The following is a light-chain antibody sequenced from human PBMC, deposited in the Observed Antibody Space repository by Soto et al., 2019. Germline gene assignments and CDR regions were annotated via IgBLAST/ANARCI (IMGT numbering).Light chain of an antibody. J-gene: IGLJ1*01. Sequence: QSALTQPASVSGSPGQSITIPCTGTSSDTAGYNYVSWYQQHPGKAPKLMIYEVSNRPSGVSNRFSGSQSGNTASLTISGLQAEDEANYYCSSYTTSNTPLYVFGTGTNVTVL. CDR3: SSYTTSNTPLYV. CDR1: SSDTAGYNY. CDR2: EVS. V-gene: IGLV2-14*01.